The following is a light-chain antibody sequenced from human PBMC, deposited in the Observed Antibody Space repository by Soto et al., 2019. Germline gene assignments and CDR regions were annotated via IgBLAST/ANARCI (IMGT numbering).Light chain of an antibody. J-gene: IGKJ1*01. CDR2: FAS. CDR1: QSVSTN. Sequence: VMTQSPATLSVSPGERAALSCRASQSVSTNLAWYQQKPGQPPRLLIYFASTRATAVPARFTAGGSGTEFSLTISSLQSEDFAVYYCQQYDYWPRTFGQGTKVDIK. CDR3: QQYDYWPRT. V-gene: IGKV3-15*01.